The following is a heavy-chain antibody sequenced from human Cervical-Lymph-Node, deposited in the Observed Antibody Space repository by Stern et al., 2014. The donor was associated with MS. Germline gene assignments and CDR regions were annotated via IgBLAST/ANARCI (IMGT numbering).Heavy chain of an antibody. CDR3: ASAYSSSHYYFDY. V-gene: IGHV3-33*01. D-gene: IGHD6-13*01. CDR1: GFSFSRYA. CDR2: IWYDGSNP. J-gene: IGHJ4*02. Sequence: AQLVASGGGVVPPGRSLRLSCAASGFSFSRYAMHWVRQAPGKGLEWVALIWYDGSNPYYADSVTGRFTISSDNFKNTLYLQRNSLRAEDTAVYYCASAYSSSHYYFDYWGQGTLVTVSS.